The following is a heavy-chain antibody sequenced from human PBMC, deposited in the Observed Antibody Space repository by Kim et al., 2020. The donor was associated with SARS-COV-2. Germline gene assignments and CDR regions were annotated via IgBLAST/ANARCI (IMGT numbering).Heavy chain of an antibody. D-gene: IGHD5-12*01. CDR3: AMSYSGYDYYFDY. J-gene: IGHJ4*02. V-gene: IGHV5-51*01. Sequence: YSPSFQGQVTISADKSISTAYLQWSSLKASDTAMYYCAMSYSGYDYYFDYWGQGTLVTVSS.